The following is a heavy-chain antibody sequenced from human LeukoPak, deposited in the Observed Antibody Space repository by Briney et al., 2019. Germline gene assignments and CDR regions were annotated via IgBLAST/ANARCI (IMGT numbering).Heavy chain of an antibody. CDR1: GFTFSSYN. CDR2: ISSSSSTI. D-gene: IGHD2-2*01. Sequence: PGGSLRLSCAASGFTFSSYNMNWVRQAPGKGLEWVSYISSSSSTIYYADSVKGRFTISRDNAKNSLYLQMNSLRAEDTAVYYCARLIVVVPAAPIPWGQGTLVTVSS. V-gene: IGHV3-48*01. CDR3: ARLIVVVPAAPIP. J-gene: IGHJ5*02.